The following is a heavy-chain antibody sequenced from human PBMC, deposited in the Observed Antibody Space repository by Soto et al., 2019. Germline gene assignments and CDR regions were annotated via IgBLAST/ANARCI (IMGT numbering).Heavy chain of an antibody. CDR3: ARGSSYIVVVPAAIPPRAFDI. CDR2: INHSGST. Sequence: PSETLSLTCAVYGGSFSGYYWSWIRRPPGKGLEWIGEINHSGSTNYNPSLKSRVTISVDTSKNQFSLKLSSVTAADTAVYYCARGSSYIVVVPAAIPPRAFDIWGQGTMVTVS. J-gene: IGHJ3*02. D-gene: IGHD2-2*02. V-gene: IGHV4-34*01. CDR1: GGSFSGYY.